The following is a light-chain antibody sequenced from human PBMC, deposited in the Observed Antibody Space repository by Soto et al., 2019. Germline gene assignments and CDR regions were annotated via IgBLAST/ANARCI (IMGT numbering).Light chain of an antibody. V-gene: IGKV1-39*01. Sequence: DIQMTQSPSSLSASVGDRVTITCRASQSISSYLNWYQQKPGKAPKLLIYAASSLQSGVPSRFSGSGSGTDFTLTISSLQPEDFATYYCQQSYSTPRTFGQETQVEIK. J-gene: IGKJ1*01. CDR2: AAS. CDR1: QSISSY. CDR3: QQSYSTPRT.